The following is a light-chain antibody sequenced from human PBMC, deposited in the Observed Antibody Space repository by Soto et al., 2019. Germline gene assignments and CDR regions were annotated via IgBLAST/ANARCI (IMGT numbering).Light chain of an antibody. J-gene: IGKJ5*01. Sequence: DIQMTQSPSSLSASVGDRVTITCRASQSISSYLNWYQQKPVKAPKLLIYAASSLQSGVPSRFSGSGSGTDFTLTISSLQPEDFATYYWQQSYSTPITFGQGTRLEIK. CDR2: AAS. CDR1: QSISSY. CDR3: QQSYSTPIT. V-gene: IGKV1-39*01.